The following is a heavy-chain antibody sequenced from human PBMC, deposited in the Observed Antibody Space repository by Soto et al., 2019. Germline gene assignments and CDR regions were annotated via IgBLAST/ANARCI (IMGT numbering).Heavy chain of an antibody. CDR3: ARGEVSRGYWSGGSCSWFDP. J-gene: IGHJ5*02. CDR2: INHSGST. CDR1: GGSFSGYY. Sequence: QVQLQQWGAGLLKPSETLSLTCAVYGGSFSGYYWSWIRQPPGKGLEWIGEINHSGSTNYNPSLKSRVTISVDTSKNQFSLKLSSVAAADTAVYYCARGEVSRGYWSGGSCSWFDPWGQGSLVTVSS. D-gene: IGHD2-15*01. V-gene: IGHV4-34*01.